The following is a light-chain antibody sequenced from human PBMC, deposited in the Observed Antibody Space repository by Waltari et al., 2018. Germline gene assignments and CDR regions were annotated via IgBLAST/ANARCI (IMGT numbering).Light chain of an antibody. V-gene: IGLV2-11*01. CDR3: CSYAGSYIWV. J-gene: IGLJ3*02. Sequence: QSALTQPRSVSGSPGQSVTISCTGTSSDVGGYNYVSWYQQHPGKAPKLMIYDASTRPSGVPDRFSGSKSGNTASLTISGLQAEDEADYYCCSYAGSYIWVFGGGTKLTVL. CDR2: DAS. CDR1: SSDVGGYNY.